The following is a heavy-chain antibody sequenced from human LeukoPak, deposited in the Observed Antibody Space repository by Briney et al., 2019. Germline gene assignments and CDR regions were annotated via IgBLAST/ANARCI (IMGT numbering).Heavy chain of an antibody. CDR3: ARDYGSGSYPLSYYGMDV. CDR2: IYHSGST. Sequence: SETLSLTCAVSGGPISSSNWWSWVRQPPGKGLEWIGEIYHSGSTNYNPSLKSRVTISVDKSKNQFSLKLSSVTAADTAVYYCARDYGSGSYPLSYYGMDVWGQGTTVTVSS. J-gene: IGHJ6*02. V-gene: IGHV4-4*02. CDR1: GGPISSSNW. D-gene: IGHD3-10*01.